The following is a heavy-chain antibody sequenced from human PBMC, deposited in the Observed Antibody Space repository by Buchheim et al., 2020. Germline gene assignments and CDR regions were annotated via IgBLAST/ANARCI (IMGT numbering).Heavy chain of an antibody. Sequence: EVQLVQSRAEVKKPGESLKISCKGSGYSFTSYWIAWVRQMPGKGLEWMGIIYPGDSDTRYSPSFPGQVTLLADESINTAYLQWSSLKAADTAMYYCARQSIAVAGFYYYGMDVWGQGTT. D-gene: IGHD6-19*01. CDR1: GYSFTSYW. J-gene: IGHJ6*02. CDR3: ARQSIAVAGFYYYGMDV. V-gene: IGHV5-51*01. CDR2: IYPGDSDT.